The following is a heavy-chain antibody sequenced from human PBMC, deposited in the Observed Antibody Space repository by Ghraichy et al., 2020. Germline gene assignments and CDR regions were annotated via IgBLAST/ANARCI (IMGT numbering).Heavy chain of an antibody. CDR1: GFSFTYW. J-gene: IGHJ4*02. CDR2: INSDGSVI. V-gene: IGHV3-74*01. Sequence: GGSLRLSCVGSGFSFTYWMHWVRQTPGQGLVWISRINSDGSVINHADFVKGRFSTSRDNAKNTLYLQMDSLRADDTAVYYCARAGSYRFDYWGQGTLVTVSS. CDR3: ARAGSYRFDY. D-gene: IGHD3-16*02.